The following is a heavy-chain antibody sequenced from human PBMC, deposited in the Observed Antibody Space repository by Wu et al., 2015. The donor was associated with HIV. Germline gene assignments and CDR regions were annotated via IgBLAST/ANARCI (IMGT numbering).Heavy chain of an antibody. CDR1: GGAFSNYV. CDR3: ARRDKFVIDSHRGKTNNLFDP. V-gene: IGHV1-69*15. Sequence: QVQLVQSGAEVKKPGSSVKVSCKTSGGAFSNYVINWVRQAPGQGLEWMGKIILMFGTTKYTEKSFPDRVNDYRGRIYEAQGLYGVDQSLRSEDTAIYFCARRDKFVIDSHRGKTNNLFDPWGQGTLV. CDR2: IILMFGTT. J-gene: IGHJ5*02. D-gene: IGHD3-16*02.